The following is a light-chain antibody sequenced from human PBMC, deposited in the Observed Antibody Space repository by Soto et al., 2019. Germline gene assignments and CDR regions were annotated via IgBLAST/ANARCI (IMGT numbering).Light chain of an antibody. CDR2: EVN. V-gene: IGLV2-8*01. CDR3: SSYTSSSTV. Sequence: QSALTQPPSASGSPGQSVTISCTGTSSDVGGYNYVSWYQQHPGKAPKLMIYEVNKRPSGVPDRFSGSRSGNTASLTVSGLQAEDEADYYCSSYTSSSTVFGGGTQLTVL. J-gene: IGLJ3*02. CDR1: SSDVGGYNY.